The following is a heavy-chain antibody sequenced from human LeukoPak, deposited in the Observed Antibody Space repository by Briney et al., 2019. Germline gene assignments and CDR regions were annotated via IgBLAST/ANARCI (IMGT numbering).Heavy chain of an antibody. Sequence: GGSLRLSCAASGFTFSSYSMNWVRQAPGKGLEWVSSISSSSSYIYYADSVKGRFTISRDNAENSLYLQMNSLRAEDTAVYYCAEFYGSGTYTFDYWGQGTLVTVSS. CDR3: AEFYGSGTYTFDY. D-gene: IGHD3-10*01. V-gene: IGHV3-21*01. CDR1: GFTFSSYS. CDR2: ISSSSSYI. J-gene: IGHJ4*02.